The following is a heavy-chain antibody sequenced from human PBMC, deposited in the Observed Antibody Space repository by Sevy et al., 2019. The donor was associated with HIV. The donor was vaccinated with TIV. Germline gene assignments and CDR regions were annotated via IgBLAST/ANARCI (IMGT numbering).Heavy chain of an antibody. V-gene: IGHV4-59*01. CDR1: GGSMNLYF. Sequence: SETRSLTCSVSGGSMNLYFCSWIRQPAGKVLEWIGYMYYRVSTNYNPSLKSRVTILGDMSKNQFSLRMRSVTAADTDVYYCARESIGAIGDFDSWGQGALVTVSS. D-gene: IGHD1-26*01. CDR3: ARESIGAIGDFDS. J-gene: IGHJ4*02. CDR2: MYYRVST.